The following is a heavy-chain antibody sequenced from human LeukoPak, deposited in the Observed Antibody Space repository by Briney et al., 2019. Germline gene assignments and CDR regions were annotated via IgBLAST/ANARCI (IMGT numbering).Heavy chain of an antibody. CDR3: ARPLVRGIISAFDV. V-gene: IGHV1-3*04. CDR2: INTGNGNT. Sequence: ASVKVSCETSGYNFTDCVMHWVRQAPGQRLEWMGWINTGNGNTRYSQKFQGRVTITSDTSARKVNMDLSSLRSEDTAVYYCARPLVRGIISAFDVWGQGTMVIVSS. J-gene: IGHJ3*01. CDR1: GYNFTDCV. D-gene: IGHD3-10*01.